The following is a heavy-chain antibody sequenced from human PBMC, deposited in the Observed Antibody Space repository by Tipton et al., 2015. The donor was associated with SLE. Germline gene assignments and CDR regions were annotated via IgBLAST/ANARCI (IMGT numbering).Heavy chain of an antibody. J-gene: IGHJ4*02. V-gene: IGHV3-21*04. D-gene: IGHD1-26*01. CDR1: GFTFSYYN. CDR3: VLRPDNEGVGRGY. CDR2: ISSTGIYI. Sequence: SLRLSCTASGFTFSYYNMNWVRRAPGEGLEWVSSISSTGIYIYNADSLKGRFTISRDISRDILYLQMNSLRGEDTALYYCVLRPDNEGVGRGYWGQGILVTVSS.